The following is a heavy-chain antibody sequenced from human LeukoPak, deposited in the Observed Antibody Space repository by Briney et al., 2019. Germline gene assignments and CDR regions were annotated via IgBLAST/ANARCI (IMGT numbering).Heavy chain of an antibody. CDR2: IWYDESKK. Sequence: GGSLRLSCVASGYTFSSYGMHWVRQAPGKGLQWVAVIWYDESKKYYTDSVKGRFTISRDNSKNTLYLQMNSLRAEDTAVYYCARDEVSGDYWGQGTLVTVSS. J-gene: IGHJ4*02. V-gene: IGHV3-30*19. CDR1: GYTFSSYG. D-gene: IGHD2-8*01. CDR3: ARDEVSGDY.